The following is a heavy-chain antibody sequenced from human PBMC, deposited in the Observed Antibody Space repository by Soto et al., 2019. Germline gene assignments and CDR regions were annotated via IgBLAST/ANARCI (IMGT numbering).Heavy chain of an antibody. CDR3: AKRGIDSAFDF. J-gene: IGHJ3*01. D-gene: IGHD3-9*01. V-gene: IGHV3-9*01. CDR1: GFIFDDFA. Sequence: GGSLRLSCAASGFIFDDFAMHWVRQVPGKGLEWVSGISLNSGTIGYADSVKGRFTISRDNAKNSLYLQMNSLGAEDTALYYCAKRGIDSAFDFWGLGTMVTVSS. CDR2: ISLNSGTI.